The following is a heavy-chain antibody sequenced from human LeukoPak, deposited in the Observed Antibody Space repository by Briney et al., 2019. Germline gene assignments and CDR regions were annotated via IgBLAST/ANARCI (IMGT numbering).Heavy chain of an antibody. Sequence: SETLSLTCTVSGYSISSGYYWGWIRQPPGKGLEWIGYIYYSGSTNYNPSLKSRVTISVDTSKNQFSLKLSSVTAADTAVYYCARAPTTVTLIDYWGQGTLVTVSS. V-gene: IGHV4-38-2*02. CDR3: ARAPTTVTLIDY. D-gene: IGHD4-17*01. CDR1: GYSISSGYY. CDR2: IYYSGST. J-gene: IGHJ4*02.